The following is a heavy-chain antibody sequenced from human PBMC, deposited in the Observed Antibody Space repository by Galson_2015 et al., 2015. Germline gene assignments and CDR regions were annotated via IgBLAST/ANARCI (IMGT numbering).Heavy chain of an antibody. J-gene: IGHJ6*02. Sequence: SLRLSCAASGFTFSSYWMHWVRQAPGKGLVWVSRINKDGSSAGYVDSVKGRFTISRDNAKNTLYLQMNSLRAEATAVCYCARGAHYGMDVWGQGTTVTASS. CDR1: GFTFSSYW. CDR3: ARGAHYGMDV. CDR2: INKDGSSA. V-gene: IGHV3-74*01.